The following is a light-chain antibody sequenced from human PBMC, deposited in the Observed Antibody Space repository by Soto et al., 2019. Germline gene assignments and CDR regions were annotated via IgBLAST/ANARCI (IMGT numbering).Light chain of an antibody. CDR1: QSVSSSY. Sequence: EIVLTQSPGTLSLSPGERATLSCRASQSVSSSYLAWYQQKPGQAPRLLIYDASSRATGIPDRFSGSGSGTDFTLTISRLEAEDFAVYFCYQYDSSPWTFGQGTKVDIK. CDR3: YQYDSSPWT. CDR2: DAS. V-gene: IGKV3-20*01. J-gene: IGKJ1*01.